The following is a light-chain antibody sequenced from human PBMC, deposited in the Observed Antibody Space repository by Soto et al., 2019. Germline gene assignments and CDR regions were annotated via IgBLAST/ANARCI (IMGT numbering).Light chain of an antibody. Sequence: QSVLTQPPSVSAAPGQKVTISCSGSSANIVNNYVSWYQQLPGTAPKLLIYDNKKRPSGIPDRFSGSKSGTSATLGITGLQTGDEAYYYCGTGDSSRSAVVFGGGTKLTVL. CDR2: DNK. CDR3: GTGDSSRSAVV. J-gene: IGLJ2*01. CDR1: SANIVNNY. V-gene: IGLV1-51*01.